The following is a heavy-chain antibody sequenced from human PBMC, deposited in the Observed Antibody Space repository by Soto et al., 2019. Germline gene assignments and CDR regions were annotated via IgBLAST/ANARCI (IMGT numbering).Heavy chain of an antibody. J-gene: IGHJ4*02. CDR3: ARESEDLTSNFDY. CDR2: ISSTTNYI. Sequence: PGGSLRLSCAASGFTFTRYSMNWVRQAPGKGLEWVSSISSTTNYIYYGDSMKGRFTISRDNAKDSLYLEMNSLRAEDTAVYYCARESEDLTSNFDYWGQGTLVTVSS. V-gene: IGHV3-21*06. CDR1: GFTFTRYS.